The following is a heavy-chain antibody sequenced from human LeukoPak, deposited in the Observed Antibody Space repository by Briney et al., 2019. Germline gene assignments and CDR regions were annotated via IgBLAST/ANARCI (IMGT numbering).Heavy chain of an antibody. CDR1: GGSISSSSYY. D-gene: IGHD3-3*01. V-gene: IGHV4-39*07. Sequence: PSETLSLTCTVSGGSISSSSYYWGWIRQPPGKGLEWIGSIYYSGSTYYNPSLKSRVTISVDTSKNQFSLKLSSVTAADTAVYYCVREDFWSGYNTPRYYYMDVWGKGTTVTVSS. CDR3: VREDFWSGYNTPRYYYMDV. CDR2: IYYSGST. J-gene: IGHJ6*03.